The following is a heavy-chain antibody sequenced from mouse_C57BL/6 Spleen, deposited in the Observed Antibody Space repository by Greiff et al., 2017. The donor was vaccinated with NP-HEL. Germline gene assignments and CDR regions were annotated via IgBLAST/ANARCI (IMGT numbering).Heavy chain of an antibody. D-gene: IGHD3-3*01. J-gene: IGHJ2*01. Sequence: EVQLQESGPGLVKPSQSLSLTCTVTGYSITSGYGWYWIRQFPGNILEWTGYISYSGSTNYNPALKGRIPITRDTSKNQSFLQFTSVTTEDTATYYCARTARIKCCGQGTTLTVAS. CDR3: ARTARIKC. V-gene: IGHV3-1*02. CDR1: GYSITSGYG. CDR2: ISYSGST.